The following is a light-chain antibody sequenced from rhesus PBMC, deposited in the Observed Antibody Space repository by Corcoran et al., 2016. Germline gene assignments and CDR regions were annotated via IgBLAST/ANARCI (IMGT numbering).Light chain of an antibody. J-gene: IGKJ3*01. V-gene: IGKV1S9*01. CDR2: RAS. CDR1: QSLSNY. Sequence: IQMTQSPSSLSASVGDRVTITCQASQSLSNYLNWFPQKPGKSPKLLIYRASRCQIGFPSRFRGSGSGTVFTHTISSLQPEDFATYYCKQGYTYPFTFGPGIKLYI. CDR3: KQGYTYPFT.